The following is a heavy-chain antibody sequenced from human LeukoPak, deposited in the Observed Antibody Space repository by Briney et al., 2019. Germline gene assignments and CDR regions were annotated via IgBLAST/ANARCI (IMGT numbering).Heavy chain of an antibody. CDR3: GTHAGRTGSDD. CDR2: ISGSGNDI. CDR1: GFIFSGYY. V-gene: IGHV3-11*01. D-gene: IGHD3/OR15-3a*01. Sequence: GGSLRLSCATSGFIFSGYYMSWIRQAPGKGLEWVSYISGSGNDISYADSVKGRFTISRNNAKGSLYLQMNSLRAADTAVYYCGTHAGRTGSDDWGQGTLVTVSS. J-gene: IGHJ4*02.